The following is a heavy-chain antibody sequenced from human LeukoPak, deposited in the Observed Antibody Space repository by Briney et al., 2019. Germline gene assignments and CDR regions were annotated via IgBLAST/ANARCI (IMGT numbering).Heavy chain of an antibody. CDR2: NNHSGST. D-gene: IGHD6-19*01. Sequence: PSETLSLTCGVYGGSFSGYYWSWVRQPPGKGLEWIGENNHSGSTNYNPPLKSRVTISVDTSKSQFSLNLSSVTAADTAVYYCARGRRQWLEPPSDYYFYMDVWGKGTTVTVSS. J-gene: IGHJ6*03. CDR1: GGSFSGYY. V-gene: IGHV4-34*01. CDR3: ARGRRQWLEPPSDYYFYMDV.